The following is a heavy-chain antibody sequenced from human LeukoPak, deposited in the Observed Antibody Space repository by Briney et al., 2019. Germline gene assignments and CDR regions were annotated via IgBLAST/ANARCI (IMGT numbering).Heavy chain of an antibody. D-gene: IGHD2-2*01. V-gene: IGHV3-49*04. CDR3: TRDLCSSTSCYAPFDY. Sequence: GGSLRLSRTASGFTFGDYAMSWVRQAPGKGLEWVAFIRSKAYGGTTEYAASVKGRFTISRDDSKSIAYLQMNSLKTEDTAVYYCTRDLCSSTSCYAPFDYWGQGTLVTVSS. CDR2: IRSKAYGGTT. CDR1: GFTFGDYA. J-gene: IGHJ4*02.